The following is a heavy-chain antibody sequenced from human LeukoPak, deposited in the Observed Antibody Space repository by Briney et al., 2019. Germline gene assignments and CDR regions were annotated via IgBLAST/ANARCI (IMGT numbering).Heavy chain of an antibody. J-gene: IGHJ4*02. V-gene: IGHV1-2*02. Sequence: GASVKVSCKASGYTFAGYYMHWVRQAPGQGLEWMGWINPNSGGTNYAQKFQGRVTMTRDTSISTAYMELSRLRSDDTAVYYCARTVAGREGFDYWGQGTLVTVSS. CDR3: ARTVAGREGFDY. CDR2: INPNSGGT. D-gene: IGHD6-19*01. CDR1: GYTFAGYY.